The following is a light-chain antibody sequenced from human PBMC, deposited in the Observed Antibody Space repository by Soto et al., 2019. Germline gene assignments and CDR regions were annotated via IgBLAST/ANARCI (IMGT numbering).Light chain of an antibody. Sequence: QSALTQPRSVSGSPGQSVSISSTGTSSDVGGYNYVSWYQQHPGKAPKLMIYDVSKRPSGVPDRFSGSKSGNTASLTISGLQAEDEADYYCCSYAGSYIRFGGGTKVTVL. V-gene: IGLV2-11*01. J-gene: IGLJ2*01. CDR1: SSDVGGYNY. CDR2: DVS. CDR3: CSYAGSYIR.